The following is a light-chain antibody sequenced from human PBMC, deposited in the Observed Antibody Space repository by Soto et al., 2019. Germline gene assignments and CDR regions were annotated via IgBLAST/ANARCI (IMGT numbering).Light chain of an antibody. V-gene: IGLV2-8*01. J-gene: IGLJ1*01. CDR1: SSDVGGYNY. CDR2: EVS. CDR3: SSYAGSNNSL. Sequence: ALTQPTSASGSPGQSVTISCTGTSSDVGGYNYVSWYQQHPGKAPKLMIYEVSKRPSGVPDRFSGSKSGNTASLTVSGLQAEDEADYYCSSYAGSNNSLFGTGTKLTVL.